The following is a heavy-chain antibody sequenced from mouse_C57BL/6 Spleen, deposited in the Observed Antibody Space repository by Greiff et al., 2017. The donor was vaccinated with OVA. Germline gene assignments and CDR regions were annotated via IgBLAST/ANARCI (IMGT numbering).Heavy chain of an antibody. CDR3: AREGDYYGNSYAMDY. CDR2: ISYDGSN. D-gene: IGHD2-1*01. CDR1: GYSITSGYY. Sequence: DVQLQESGPGLVKPSQSLSLTCSVTGYSITSGYYWNWIRQFPGNKLEWMGYISYDGSNNYTPSIKNRISITRDTSKNQFFLKLNSVTTEDTATYYCAREGDYYGNSYAMDYWGQGTSVTVSS. J-gene: IGHJ4*01. V-gene: IGHV3-6*01.